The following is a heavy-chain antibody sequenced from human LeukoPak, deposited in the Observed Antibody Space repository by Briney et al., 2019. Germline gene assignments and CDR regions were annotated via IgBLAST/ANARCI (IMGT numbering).Heavy chain of an antibody. V-gene: IGHV4-59*01. CDR1: GGSISSYF. D-gene: IGHD2-2*01. Sequence: SETLSLTCTVSGGSISSYFWSWIRQPPGKGLEWIGYVYYSGSTNYNPSLKSRVTISVDTSKKQFSLKLSSATAADTAVYYCARGYCSSTICFQYFHHWGQGTQVTVSS. CDR3: ARGYCSSTICFQYFHH. CDR2: VYYSGST. J-gene: IGHJ1*01.